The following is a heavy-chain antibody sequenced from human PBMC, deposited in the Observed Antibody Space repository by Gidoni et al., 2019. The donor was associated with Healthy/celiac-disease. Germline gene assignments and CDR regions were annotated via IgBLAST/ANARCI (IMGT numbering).Heavy chain of an antibody. Sequence: DVQLLESWGGFVQPGGSLRLSCAASGFTFSSYAMSWVRQAPGKGLEWVSAISGSGGSTYYADSVKGRLTISRDNSKNTLYLQMNSLRAEDTAVYYCAKEGRIVGATNWGQGTLVTVSS. V-gene: IGHV3-23*01. CDR3: AKEGRIVGATN. CDR2: ISGSGGST. J-gene: IGHJ4*02. CDR1: GFTFSSYA. D-gene: IGHD1-26*01.